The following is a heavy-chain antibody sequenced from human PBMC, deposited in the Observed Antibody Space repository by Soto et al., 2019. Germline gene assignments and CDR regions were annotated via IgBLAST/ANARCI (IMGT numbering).Heavy chain of an antibody. CDR1: GFTFSSYS. CDR3: AKLYYYDSSGLTAADY. CDR2: ISSSSSYI. V-gene: IGHV3-21*01. Sequence: GGSLRLSCAASGFTFSSYSMNWVRQAPGKGLEWVSSISSSSSYIYYADSVKGRFTISRDNSKNTLYLQMNSLRAEDTAVYYCAKLYYYDSSGLTAADYWGQGTLVTVSS. J-gene: IGHJ4*02. D-gene: IGHD3-22*01.